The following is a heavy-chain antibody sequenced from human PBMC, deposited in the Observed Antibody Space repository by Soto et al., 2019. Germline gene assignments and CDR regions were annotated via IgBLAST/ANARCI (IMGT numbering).Heavy chain of an antibody. V-gene: IGHV4-39*02. CDR3: AREWLRMSLLLGSFDP. D-gene: IGHD5-12*01. CDR2: IYYSGST. J-gene: IGHJ5*02. CDR1: GGSISSSSYY. Sequence: SETLSLTCTVSGGSISSSSYYWGWIRQPPGKGLEWIGSIYYSGSTYYNPSLKSRVTISVDTSKNQFSLKLSSVTAADTAVYYCAREWLRMSLLLGSFDPWGQGTLVTVSS.